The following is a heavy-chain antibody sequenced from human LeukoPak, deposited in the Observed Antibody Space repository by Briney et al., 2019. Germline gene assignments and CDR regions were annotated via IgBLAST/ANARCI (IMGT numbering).Heavy chain of an antibody. V-gene: IGHV4-34*01. D-gene: IGHD3-16*02. CDR3: SSLTSLGYYFDY. CDR1: GGSCSGYY. Sequence: SETLSLTCAVYGGSCSGYYWSWIRQPPGKGLEWIGEINHSGSTNYNPSLKSRVTISVDTSKNQFSLKLSSVTAADTAVYYCSSLTSLGYYFDYWGQGTLVTVSS. CDR2: INHSGST. J-gene: IGHJ4*02.